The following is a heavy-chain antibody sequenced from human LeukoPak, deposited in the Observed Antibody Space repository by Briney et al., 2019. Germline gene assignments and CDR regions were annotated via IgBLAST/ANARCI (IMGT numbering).Heavy chain of an antibody. J-gene: IGHJ3*02. V-gene: IGHV3-30*03. CDR1: GFIFSSDD. Sequence: GGSLRLSCAASGFIFSSDDMHWVRQAPGKGLEWVAGIQSNGRNKYYVDSVKGRFAISRDNSKNTLYLQMNSLRAEDTAVYYCARSIAAAGHDAFDIWGQGTMVTVSS. D-gene: IGHD6-13*01. CDR3: ARSIAAAGHDAFDI. CDR2: IQSNGRNK.